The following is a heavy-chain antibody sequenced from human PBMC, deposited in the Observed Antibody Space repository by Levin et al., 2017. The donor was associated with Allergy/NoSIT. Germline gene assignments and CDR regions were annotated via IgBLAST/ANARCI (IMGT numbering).Heavy chain of an antibody. V-gene: IGHV3-23*01. CDR2: ISGSGGSI. D-gene: IGHD1-1*01. CDR1: GFTFSSYA. J-gene: IGHJ4*02. CDR3: AKNTGSITRPIDY. Sequence: QSGGSLRLSCAASGFTFSSYAMSWVRQAPGKGLEWVSVISGSGGSIHYADSVKGRFTISRDTSKSTLYLQMDSLRAEDTAVYYCAKNTGSITRPIDYWGQGTLVTVSS.